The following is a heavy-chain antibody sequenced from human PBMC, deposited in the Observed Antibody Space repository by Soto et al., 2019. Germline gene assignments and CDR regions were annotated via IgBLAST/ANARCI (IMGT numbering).Heavy chain of an antibody. CDR3: ARDPLVRISYYFDY. D-gene: IGHD6-13*01. Sequence: SQTLSLTCAISGDSVSSNSAAWNWIRQSPSRGLEWLGRTYYRSRWYNDYAVSMKSRITINPDTSKNQFSLQLNSVTPEDTAVDYCARDPLVRISYYFDYWGQGTLVTVSS. V-gene: IGHV6-1*01. CDR2: TYYRSRWYN. J-gene: IGHJ4*02. CDR1: GDSVSSNSAA.